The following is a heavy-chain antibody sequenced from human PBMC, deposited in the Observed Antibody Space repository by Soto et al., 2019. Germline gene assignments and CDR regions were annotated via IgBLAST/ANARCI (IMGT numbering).Heavy chain of an antibody. V-gene: IGHV3-73*01. Sequence: PGGSLRLSCAASGFTFSGSAMHWVRQASGKGLEWVGRIRSKANSYATAYAASVKGRFTISRDDSKNTAYLQMNSLKTEDTAVYYCTSLYYYDSSGYYPGPYFDYWGRGTLVTVSS. CDR3: TSLYYYDSSGYYPGPYFDY. CDR2: IRSKANSYAT. D-gene: IGHD3-22*01. J-gene: IGHJ4*02. CDR1: GFTFSGSA.